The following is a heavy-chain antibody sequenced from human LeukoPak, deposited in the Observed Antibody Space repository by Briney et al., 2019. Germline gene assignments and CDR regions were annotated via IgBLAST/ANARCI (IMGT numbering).Heavy chain of an antibody. CDR1: GYTFTSYY. J-gene: IGHJ6*02. Sequence: GASVKVSCKASGYTFTSYYMHWVRQAPGQGLEWMGIINPSGGSTSYAQKFQGRVTMTRDTSISTAYMELSSLRSDDTAVYYCARVGPPDASGMDVWGQGTTVTVSS. CDR2: INPSGGST. V-gene: IGHV1-46*01. CDR3: ARVGPPDASGMDV. D-gene: IGHD2-2*01.